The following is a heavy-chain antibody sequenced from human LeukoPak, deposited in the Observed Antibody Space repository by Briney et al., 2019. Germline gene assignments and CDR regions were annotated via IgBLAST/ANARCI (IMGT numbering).Heavy chain of an antibody. CDR2: INHSGST. Sequence: PSETLSLTCAVYGGSFSGYYWSWIRQPRGKGLEWIGEINHSGSTNYNPSLKSRVTISVDTSKNQFSLKLSSVTAADTAVYYCALVVVPAAMIGWFDPWGQGTLVTVSS. CDR1: GGSFSGYY. D-gene: IGHD2-2*01. V-gene: IGHV4-34*01. CDR3: ALVVVPAAMIGWFDP. J-gene: IGHJ5*02.